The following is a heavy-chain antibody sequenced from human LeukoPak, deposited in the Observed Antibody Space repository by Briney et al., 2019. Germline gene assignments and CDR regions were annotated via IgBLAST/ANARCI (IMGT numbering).Heavy chain of an antibody. Sequence: ASVKVSCKASGYTFTGYYMHWVRQAPGQGLEWMGRINPNSGGTNYAQKFQGRVTMTRDTSISTAYMELSRLRYNDTAVYYCARERQDSSSSVDYWGQGTLVTVSS. J-gene: IGHJ4*02. CDR2: INPNSGGT. V-gene: IGHV1-2*06. D-gene: IGHD6-6*01. CDR1: GYTFTGYY. CDR3: ARERQDSSSSVDY.